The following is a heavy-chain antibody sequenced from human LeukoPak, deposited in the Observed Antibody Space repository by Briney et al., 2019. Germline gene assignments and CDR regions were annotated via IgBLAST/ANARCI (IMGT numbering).Heavy chain of an antibody. CDR2: INHSGTT. V-gene: IGHV4-34*01. D-gene: IGHD3-16*01. Sequence: SETLSLTCAVYGGYFSGYSWSWIRQPPRKGLEWMGEINHSGTTNYSPSLKSRVTITVETSKNQLSLKLTSGTAANTALYYCARRIYDFLWPTYTNAYWGQATLPTVSS. CDR3: ARRIYDFLWPTYTNAY. J-gene: IGHJ4*02. CDR1: GGYFSGYS.